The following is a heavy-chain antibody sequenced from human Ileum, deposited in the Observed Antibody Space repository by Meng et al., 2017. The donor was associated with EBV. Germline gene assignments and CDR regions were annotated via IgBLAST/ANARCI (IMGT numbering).Heavy chain of an antibody. CDR1: GFTFTNAW. CDR3: TMRGLVDLNDNRLGY. V-gene: IGHV3-15*02. D-gene: IGHD1-1*01. Sequence: EGRVVESGGALVKPGGSLRPACTGSGFTFTNAWMSWVRQAPGKGLEWVGRIKSKSYGGTTDYAVPVKGRFTISRDDSKNTLFLQMNSLKIEDTAVYYCTMRGLVDLNDNRLGYWGRGALVTVSS. CDR2: IKSKSYGGTT. J-gene: IGHJ4*02.